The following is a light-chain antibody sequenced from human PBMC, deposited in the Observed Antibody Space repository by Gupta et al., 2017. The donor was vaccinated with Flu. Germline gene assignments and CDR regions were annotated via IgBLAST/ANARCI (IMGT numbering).Light chain of an antibody. V-gene: IGKV1-33*01. CDR3: RQYYLRPPHT. CDR1: QDVRRY. CDR2: EEA. J-gene: IGKJ2*01. Sequence: STLSASVGDRVTISCQTSQDVRRYLNGYQQKPARVANLLIKEEAYWQAGVISGLSGSGCGTHVTFTISGRLLADFATDYCRQYYLRPPHTFGQGTKVEF.